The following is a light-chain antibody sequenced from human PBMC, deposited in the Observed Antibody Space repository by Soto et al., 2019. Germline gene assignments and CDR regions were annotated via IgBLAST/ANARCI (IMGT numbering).Light chain of an antibody. CDR3: QQSYSSPQT. Sequence: DIQMTQSPSSLSASVEDRVIITCRASQSISNHLNWYQQKPGKAPKLLIFAASSLQSGVPSRFSGSRSGPDFTLPISSLQPEDFATYYCQQSYSSPQTFGQGTKVEIK. CDR1: QSISNH. CDR2: AAS. V-gene: IGKV1-39*01. J-gene: IGKJ1*01.